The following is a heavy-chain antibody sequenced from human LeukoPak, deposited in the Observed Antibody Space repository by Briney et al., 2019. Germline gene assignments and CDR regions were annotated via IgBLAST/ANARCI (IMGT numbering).Heavy chain of an antibody. J-gene: IGHJ4*02. Sequence: PGGSLRLSCAASGFTFSDYYMSWLRQAPGKGLEWVSYISSSGSTIYYADSVKGRFTISRDNAKNSLYLQMNSLGAEDTAVYYCARHDSSGYYHYWGQGTLVTVSS. V-gene: IGHV3-11*01. CDR1: GFTFSDYY. CDR3: ARHDSSGYYHY. CDR2: ISSSGSTI. D-gene: IGHD3-22*01.